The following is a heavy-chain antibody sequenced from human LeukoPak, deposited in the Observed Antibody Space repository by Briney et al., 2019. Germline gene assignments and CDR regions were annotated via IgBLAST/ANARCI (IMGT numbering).Heavy chain of an antibody. CDR1: GGSISSSSYY. Sequence: PSETLSVTCTVSGGSISSSSYYWGWIRQPPGKGLEWIGSIYYSGSTYYNPSLKSRVTISVDTSKNQFSLKLSSVTAADTAVYYCARRRGKVVATFGTWGQGTLVTVSS. CDR3: ARRRGKVVATFGT. J-gene: IGHJ5*02. CDR2: IYYSGST. D-gene: IGHD1-26*01. V-gene: IGHV4-39*01.